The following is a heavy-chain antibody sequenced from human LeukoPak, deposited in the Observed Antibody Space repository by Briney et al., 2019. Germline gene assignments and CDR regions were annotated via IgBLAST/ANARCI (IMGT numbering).Heavy chain of an antibody. Sequence: SETLSLTCAVYGGSFSGCYWSWIRQPPGKGLEWIGEINHSGSTNYNPSLKSRVTISVDTSKNQFSLKLSSVTAADTAVYYCARGEPLGYCSSTSCYTNRFDPWGQGTLVTVSS. CDR3: ARGEPLGYCSSTSCYTNRFDP. CDR1: GGSFSGCY. D-gene: IGHD2-2*02. V-gene: IGHV4-34*01. J-gene: IGHJ5*02. CDR2: INHSGST.